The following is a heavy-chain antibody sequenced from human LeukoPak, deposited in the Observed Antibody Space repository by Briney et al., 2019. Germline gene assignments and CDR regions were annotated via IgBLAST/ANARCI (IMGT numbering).Heavy chain of an antibody. V-gene: IGHV3-30*02. CDR1: GFSFSDYG. D-gene: IGHD6-6*01. Sequence: GGSLRLSCAASGFSFSDYGMHWVRQAPGKGLEWVAFIRYNGNDKYYADSVRGRFTISRDNSKNTLSLQMNNLSPAGTAVYHCAKDWGRIAAWYFCDSWGQGTLVTVSS. CDR2: IRYNGNDK. J-gene: IGHJ4*02. CDR3: AKDWGRIAAWYFCDS.